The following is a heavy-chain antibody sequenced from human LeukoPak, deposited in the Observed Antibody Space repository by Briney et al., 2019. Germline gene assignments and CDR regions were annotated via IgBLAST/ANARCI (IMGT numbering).Heavy chain of an antibody. CDR3: ARGHDYGDYYFDY. Sequence: ASVKVSCKASGYTFTGYYMHWVRQAPGQGLEWMGWINPNSGGTNCAQRFQGRVTMTRDTSISTAYMELSRLRSDDTAVYYCARGHDYGDYYFDYWGQGTLVTVSS. CDR2: INPNSGGT. D-gene: IGHD4-17*01. CDR1: GYTFTGYY. J-gene: IGHJ4*02. V-gene: IGHV1-2*02.